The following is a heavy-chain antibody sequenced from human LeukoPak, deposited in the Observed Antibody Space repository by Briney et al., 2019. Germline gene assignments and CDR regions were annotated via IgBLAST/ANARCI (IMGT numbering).Heavy chain of an antibody. J-gene: IGHJ6*02. V-gene: IGHV1-2*02. CDR1: GYTFTGYY. D-gene: IGHD5-12*01. CDR2: INPNSGGT. Sequence: ASVKVSCKASGYTFTGYYIHWVRQAPGQGLEWVGWINPNSGGTNYAQKFQGRVTMIRDTSISTAYMELSRLRSDDTAVYYCARVVAYYYGMDVWGQGTTVTVSS. CDR3: ARVVAYYYGMDV.